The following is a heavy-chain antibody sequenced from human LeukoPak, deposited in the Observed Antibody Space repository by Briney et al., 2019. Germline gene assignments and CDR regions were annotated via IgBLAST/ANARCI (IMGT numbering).Heavy chain of an antibody. Sequence: GGSLRLSCAASGFTFSSYWMSWVRQAPGKGLEWVANIKQDGSEKYYVDSVKGRFTISRDNAKNSLYLQMNSLRAEDTAVYYCARDGQLVGLRYYFDYWGQGTLVTVSS. CDR2: IKQDGSEK. V-gene: IGHV3-7*01. CDR3: ARDGQLVGLRYYFDY. J-gene: IGHJ4*02. D-gene: IGHD6-13*01. CDR1: GFTFSSYW.